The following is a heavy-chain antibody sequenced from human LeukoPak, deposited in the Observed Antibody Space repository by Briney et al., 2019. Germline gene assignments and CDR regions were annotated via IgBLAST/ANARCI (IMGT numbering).Heavy chain of an antibody. CDR3: VKGGSGNPLDY. D-gene: IGHD3-10*01. J-gene: IGHJ4*02. Sequence: GGSLRLSCSASGFTFSSSATHWVRQAPGKGLGYVSGISSNGGSTFYADSVKGRFTISRDNSKNTLYLQMTSLRAEDTAVYYCVKGGSGNPLDYWGQGTLVTVSS. CDR2: ISSNGGST. CDR1: GFTFSSSA. V-gene: IGHV3-64D*06.